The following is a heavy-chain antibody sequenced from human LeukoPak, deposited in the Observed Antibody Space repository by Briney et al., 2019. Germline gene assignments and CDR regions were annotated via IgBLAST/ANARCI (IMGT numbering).Heavy chain of an antibody. Sequence: PGGSLRLSCAASGFTFYDYAMHGVRQAPGKGLEGVSLISWGGGSTYYADSVKGRFTISRDNSKNSLYLQMNSLRAEDTALYYCAKDGDSSGYNPSFDYWGQGTLVTVSS. CDR2: ISWGGGST. V-gene: IGHV3-43D*04. CDR3: AKDGDSSGYNPSFDY. D-gene: IGHD3-22*01. J-gene: IGHJ4*02. CDR1: GFTFYDYA.